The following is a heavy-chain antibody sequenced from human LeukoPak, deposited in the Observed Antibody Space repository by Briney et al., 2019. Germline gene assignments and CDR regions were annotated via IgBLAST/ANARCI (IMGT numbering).Heavy chain of an antibody. CDR3: ARVDRHHFYMDV. Sequence: SVKVSCKASGDTFNNYIITWVRQAPGQGLEWMGGVMPLFNTPNYAQKFQGRITIITDASTHTSYMELRSLRSEDTAVYSCARVDRHHFYMDVWGKGTTVTVSS. CDR1: GDTFNNYI. D-gene: IGHD1-14*01. J-gene: IGHJ6*03. CDR2: VMPLFNTP. V-gene: IGHV1-69*05.